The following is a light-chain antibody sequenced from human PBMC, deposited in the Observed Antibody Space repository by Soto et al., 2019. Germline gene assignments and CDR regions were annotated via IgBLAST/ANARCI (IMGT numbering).Light chain of an antibody. CDR3: HQYNSWPRGT. V-gene: IGKV3-11*01. Sequence: EIVMTQSPGTLSLSPGERATLSCRASQSVSRYLGWYQQKPGQAPRLLIYDASNRATGIPARFSGSGSGTDFTLTISSLQSEDSAVYYCHQYNSWPRGTFGPGTKVEIK. J-gene: IGKJ3*01. CDR1: QSVSRY. CDR2: DAS.